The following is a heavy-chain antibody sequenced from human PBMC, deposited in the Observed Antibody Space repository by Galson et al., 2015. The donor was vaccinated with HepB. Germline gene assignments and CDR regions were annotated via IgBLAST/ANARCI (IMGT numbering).Heavy chain of an antibody. V-gene: IGHV3-30-3*01. D-gene: IGHD3-10*01. Sequence: SCAGSGFTFSRYAAHWVRQAPGKGLEWVAFISYDGNTEYYGDSVKGRFTISRDNARKSLYLQMDSLRAEDTALYYCAGGYFWFGEGLSDFWGQGTLVTVSS. CDR1: GFTFSRYA. CDR2: ISYDGNTE. CDR3: AGGYFWFGEGLSDF. J-gene: IGHJ4*02.